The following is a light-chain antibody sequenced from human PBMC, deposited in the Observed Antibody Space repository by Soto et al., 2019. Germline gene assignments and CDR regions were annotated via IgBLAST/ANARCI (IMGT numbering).Light chain of an antibody. CDR3: QTWGTGYVV. CDR2: LDTYGGH. Sequence: QLVLTQSPSASASLGASVKLTCTLSSGHSSYSIAWHQQQPGEGPRFLMTLDTYGGHTRGDGIPDRFSGSSSGAERYLTISSLQSEDEADYYCQTWGTGYVVFGGGTKLTVL. J-gene: IGLJ2*01. V-gene: IGLV4-69*01. CDR1: SGHSSYS.